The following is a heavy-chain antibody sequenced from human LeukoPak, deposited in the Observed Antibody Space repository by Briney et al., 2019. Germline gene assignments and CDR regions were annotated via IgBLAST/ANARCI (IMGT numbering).Heavy chain of an antibody. D-gene: IGHD2-21*02. J-gene: IGHJ6*03. CDR2: IYTSGST. CDR1: GGSISSYY. Sequence: SETLSLTCTVSGGSISSYYWSWIRQPAGKGLEWIGRIYTSGSTNYNPSLKSRVTMSVDTSKNQFSLKLSSVTAADTAVYYCAICSKTAKDYYYYMDVWGKGTTVTVSS. V-gene: IGHV4-4*07. CDR3: AICSKTAKDYYYYMDV.